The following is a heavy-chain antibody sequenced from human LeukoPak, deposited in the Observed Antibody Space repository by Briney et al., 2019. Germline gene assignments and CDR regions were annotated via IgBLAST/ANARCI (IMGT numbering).Heavy chain of an antibody. Sequence: PGGSRRLSCAASGFTFSSYAMSWVRQAPGKGLEWVSAISGSGGSTYYADSVKGRFTISRDNSKNTLYLQMNSLRAEDTAVYYCAKDNIVVVPAAGGFDYWGQGTLVTVSS. V-gene: IGHV3-23*01. CDR2: ISGSGGST. J-gene: IGHJ4*02. D-gene: IGHD2-2*01. CDR3: AKDNIVVVPAAGGFDY. CDR1: GFTFSSYA.